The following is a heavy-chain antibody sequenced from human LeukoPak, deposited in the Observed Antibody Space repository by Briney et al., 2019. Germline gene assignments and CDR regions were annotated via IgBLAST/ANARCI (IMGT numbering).Heavy chain of an antibody. CDR1: GFSLSTSGVG. Sequence: SGPTLVKPTQTLTLTCTFSGFSLSTSGVGVGWIRPPPGKALEWLALIYWNDDKRYSPSLKSRLTITKDTSKNQVVLTMTNMDPVDTATYYCAHIMVRGVIPINNWFDPWGQGTLVTVSS. CDR2: IYWNDDK. V-gene: IGHV2-5*01. J-gene: IGHJ5*02. CDR3: AHIMVRGVIPINNWFDP. D-gene: IGHD3-10*01.